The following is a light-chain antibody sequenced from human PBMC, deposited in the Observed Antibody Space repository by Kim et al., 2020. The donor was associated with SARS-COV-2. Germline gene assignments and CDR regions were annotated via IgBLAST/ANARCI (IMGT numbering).Light chain of an antibody. V-gene: IGKV1-5*01. CDR2: NAS. Sequence: TLSASVGERVTITCRASQNINRWLAWYQQKPGKDPKLLIYNASSLGSGVPSRFSGSGSGTEFTLTISSLQPDDFATYYCQQYNYYFGGGTKVDIK. J-gene: IGKJ4*01. CDR3: QQYNYY. CDR1: QNINRW.